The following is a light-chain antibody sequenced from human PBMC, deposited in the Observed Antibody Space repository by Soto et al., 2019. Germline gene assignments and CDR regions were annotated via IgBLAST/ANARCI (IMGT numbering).Light chain of an antibody. Sequence: DIQMTQSPSSLSASVGDRVTITCRASQSISSYLNWYQQKPGKAPKLLIYAASSLQSGVPSRFSGSGSGTDFTLTISRMQPEDFATYYCKQSYSTRFTFGPGTKVDIK. CDR1: QSISSY. V-gene: IGKV1-39*01. J-gene: IGKJ3*01. CDR3: KQSYSTRFT. CDR2: AAS.